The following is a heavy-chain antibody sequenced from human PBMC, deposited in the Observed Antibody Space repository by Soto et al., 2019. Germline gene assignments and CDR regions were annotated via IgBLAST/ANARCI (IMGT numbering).Heavy chain of an antibody. D-gene: IGHD4-17*01. CDR1: GFTFSSYG. V-gene: IGHV3-33*01. CDR2: IWYDGSNK. Sequence: GGSLRLSCAASGFTFSSYGMHWVRQAPGKGLEWVAVIWYDGSNKYYADSVKGRFTISRDNSKNTLYLQMNSLRAEDTAVYYCARDLADYQDYYYYGMDVWGQGTTVTVSS. CDR3: ARDLADYQDYYYYGMDV. J-gene: IGHJ6*02.